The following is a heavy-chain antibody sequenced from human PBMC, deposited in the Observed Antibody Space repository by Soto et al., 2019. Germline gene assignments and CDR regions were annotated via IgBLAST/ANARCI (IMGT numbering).Heavy chain of an antibody. D-gene: IGHD2-15*01. CDR3: AKGGYCSGATCYLPGYFDN. CDR1: GFTVSSNY. Sequence: LRLSCAASGFTVSSNYMSWVRQAPGKGLEWVSILSGSGSRTYYADSVKGRFTISRDNSENKMTLHMNSLRADDTAMYFCAKGGYCSGATCYLPGYFDNWGQGTLVTVSS. V-gene: IGHV3-23*01. J-gene: IGHJ4*02. CDR2: LSGSGSRT.